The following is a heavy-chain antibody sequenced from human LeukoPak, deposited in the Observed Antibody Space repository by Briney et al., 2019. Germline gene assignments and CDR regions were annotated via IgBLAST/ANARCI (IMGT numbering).Heavy chain of an antibody. CDR2: IYPGDSDT. Sequence: GESLKISCKGSGYSFTSYWIGWVRQMPGKGLEWMGIIYPGDSDTRYSPSFQGQVTISADKSISTAYLQWSSLKASDTAIYYCASYSGYDFDAFDIWGQGTMVTVSS. J-gene: IGHJ3*02. CDR3: ASYSGYDFDAFDI. D-gene: IGHD5-12*01. V-gene: IGHV5-51*01. CDR1: GYSFTSYW.